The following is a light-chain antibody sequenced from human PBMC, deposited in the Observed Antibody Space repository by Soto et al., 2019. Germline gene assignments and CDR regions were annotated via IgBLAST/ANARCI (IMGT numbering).Light chain of an antibody. V-gene: IGKV1-39*01. J-gene: IGKJ4*01. CDR2: AAS. CDR1: QSISSY. CDR3: QQSYSTPLT. Sequence: DLQMTQSPSSLSASVRDRVTITCRASQSISSYLNWYQQKPGKAPKLLIYAASSLQSGVPSRFSGSGSGTDFTLTISSLQPEDFATYYCQQSYSTPLTFGGGTKVDIK.